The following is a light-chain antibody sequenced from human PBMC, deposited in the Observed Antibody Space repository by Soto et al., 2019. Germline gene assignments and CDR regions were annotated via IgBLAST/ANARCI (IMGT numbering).Light chain of an antibody. V-gene: IGLV7-46*01. CDR2: DTS. J-gene: IGLJ2*01. CDR1: TGAVTSNHH. CDR3: LLSYHAARV. Sequence: QAVVTQEPSLTVSPGGTVTLTCGSSTGAVTSNHHPYWFQQKAGQAPRTLIYDTSNKHSWTPARFSGSLLGDKAALTLSAAQPEDEAQYYCLLSYHAARVFGGGTKLTVL.